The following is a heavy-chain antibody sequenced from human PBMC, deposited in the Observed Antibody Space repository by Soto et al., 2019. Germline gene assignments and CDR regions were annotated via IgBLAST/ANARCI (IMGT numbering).Heavy chain of an antibody. CDR1: GYTFTRYY. CDR2: INPSDDAT. D-gene: IGHD3-22*01. J-gene: IGHJ4*02. CDR3: ARDLTREGDYYDRSGYYLDY. Sequence: ASVKVSCKASGYTFTRYYMHWVRQAPGQGLKWMGIINPSDDATSYAEKFQGRLTMTKDTSTSTVYMEMSSLRSEDTAVYYCARDLTREGDYYDRSGYYLDYWGQGTLVTVSS. V-gene: IGHV1-46*01.